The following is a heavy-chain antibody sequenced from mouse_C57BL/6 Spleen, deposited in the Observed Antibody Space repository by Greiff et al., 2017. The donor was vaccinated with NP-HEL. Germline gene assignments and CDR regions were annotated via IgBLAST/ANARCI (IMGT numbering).Heavy chain of an antibody. CDR3: ARRGTTVVANYYAMDY. V-gene: IGHV5-17*01. Sequence: EVKLMESGGGLVKPGGSLKLSCAASGFTFSDYGMHWVRQAPEKGLEWVAYISSGSSTIYYADTVKGRFTISRDNAKNTLFLQMTSLRSEDTAMYYCARRGTTVVANYYAMDYWGQGTSVTVSS. CDR1: GFTFSDYG. J-gene: IGHJ4*01. CDR2: ISSGSSTI. D-gene: IGHD1-1*01.